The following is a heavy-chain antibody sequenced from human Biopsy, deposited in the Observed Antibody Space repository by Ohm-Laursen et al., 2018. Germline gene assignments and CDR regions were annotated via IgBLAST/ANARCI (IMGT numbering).Heavy chain of an antibody. CDR2: IFTSGST. CDR3: AREAAIIDPRTRAFDY. D-gene: IGHD6-25*01. J-gene: IGHJ4*02. Sequence: GTLSLTCAVSGASISDYYCVWIRQPAGKGLEWIGLIFTSGSTTYNPSLRSRVTMSVDTSKNQFSLKLRSVTAADAAVYYCAREAAIIDPRTRAFDYWGQGTLVTVSS. CDR1: GASISDYY. V-gene: IGHV4-4*07.